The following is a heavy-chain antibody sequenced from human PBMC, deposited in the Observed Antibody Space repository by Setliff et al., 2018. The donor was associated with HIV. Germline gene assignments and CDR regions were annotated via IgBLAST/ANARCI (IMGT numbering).Heavy chain of an antibody. V-gene: IGHV3-21*01. D-gene: IGHD3-22*01. Sequence: GGSLRLSCAASGFSFSNFWMHWVRQAPGKGLEWVSSISGSSGYIHFADSVKGRFTISRDNTKSSLYLQMNSLRAEDTAVYYCARDRMSSASYFDYWGQGTLVTVSS. J-gene: IGHJ4*02. CDR2: ISGSSGYI. CDR1: GFSFSNFW. CDR3: ARDRMSSASYFDY.